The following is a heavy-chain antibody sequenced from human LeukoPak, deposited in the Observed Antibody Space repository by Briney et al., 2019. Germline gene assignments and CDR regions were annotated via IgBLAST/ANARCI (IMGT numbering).Heavy chain of an antibody. CDR3: ARINLKYSSGWYMYCYYMDV. CDR1: GGSISSSSSF. V-gene: IGHV4-39*01. CDR2: IYYSGST. J-gene: IGHJ6*03. Sequence: SETLSLTCTVSGGSISSSSSFWGWIRQPPGKGLEWIGSIYYSGSTYYNPSLKSRVTISVDTSKNQFSLRLSSVTAADTAVYYCARINLKYSSGWYMYCYYMDVWGKGTTVTVSS. D-gene: IGHD6-19*01.